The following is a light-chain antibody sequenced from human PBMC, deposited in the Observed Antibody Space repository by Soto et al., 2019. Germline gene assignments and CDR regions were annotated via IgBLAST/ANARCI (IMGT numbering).Light chain of an antibody. J-gene: IGLJ3*02. CDR1: SSNIGAGYD. Sequence: SVLTQPPSVSGAPGQRVTISCTGSSSNIGAGYDVHWYQQLPGTAPKLLIYGNSNRPSGVPDRFSGSKSGTSASLAITGLQAEDEADYYCQSYDSSLSGSVFGGGTKDTVL. CDR2: GNS. V-gene: IGLV1-40*01. CDR3: QSYDSSLSGSV.